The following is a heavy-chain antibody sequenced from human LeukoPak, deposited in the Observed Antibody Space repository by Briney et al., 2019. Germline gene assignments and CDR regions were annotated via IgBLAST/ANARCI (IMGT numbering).Heavy chain of an antibody. CDR3: ARDNVASAAPFDY. D-gene: IGHD2-2*01. J-gene: IGHJ4*02. Sequence: SQTLSLTCAISGDSVSSNSAAWNWVRQSPSRGLEWLGRTYYKSRWYNDYAVSVKSRISINADTSKNQFSLQLNSVTPADTAVYYCARDNVASAAPFDYWGQGTLVTVSS. V-gene: IGHV6-1*01. CDR1: GDSVSSNSAA. CDR2: TYYKSRWYN.